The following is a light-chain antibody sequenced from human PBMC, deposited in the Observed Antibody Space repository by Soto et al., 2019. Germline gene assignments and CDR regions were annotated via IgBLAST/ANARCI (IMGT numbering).Light chain of an antibody. CDR1: SSDVGSYNY. Sequence: QSALTQPASVSGSPGQSITISCTGTSSDVGSYNYVSWYQQHPGKAPKLMIYEVRNRPSGVSDRFSGSKSGKTASLTIFGLQAEDEADYYCSSYTSTNTWVFGTGTKLTVL. V-gene: IGLV2-14*01. CDR3: SSYTSTNTWV. CDR2: EVR. J-gene: IGLJ1*01.